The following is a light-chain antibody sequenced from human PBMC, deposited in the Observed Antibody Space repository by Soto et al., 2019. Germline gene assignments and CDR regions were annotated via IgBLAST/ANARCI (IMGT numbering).Light chain of an antibody. Sequence: QSAVTQPASVSGSPGQSITISCTGTSSDVGGYNYVSWYHQHPGKAPKLMIYDVSNRPSGVSNRFSGSKSGNTASLTISGLQAEDEADYYCSSYTSSSTLVFGGGTQLTVL. CDR3: SSYTSSSTLV. V-gene: IGLV2-14*01. CDR2: DVS. J-gene: IGLJ2*01. CDR1: SSDVGGYNY.